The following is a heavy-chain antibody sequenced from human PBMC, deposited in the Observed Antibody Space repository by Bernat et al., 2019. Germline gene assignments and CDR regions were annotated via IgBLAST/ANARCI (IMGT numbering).Heavy chain of an antibody. D-gene: IGHD2-21*02. CDR2: ISSSSSYI. CDR3: ARANCGGVCYFRTYPDY. CDR1: GFTFSSYS. Sequence: EVQLVESGGGLVKPGGSLRLSCAASGFTFSSYSMNWVRQAPGKGLEWVSSISSSSSYIYYADSVKGRFTISRDNAKNSLYLQMNSLRAEDTAVYYCARANCGGVCYFRTYPDYWGQGTLVTVSS. V-gene: IGHV3-21*01. J-gene: IGHJ4*02.